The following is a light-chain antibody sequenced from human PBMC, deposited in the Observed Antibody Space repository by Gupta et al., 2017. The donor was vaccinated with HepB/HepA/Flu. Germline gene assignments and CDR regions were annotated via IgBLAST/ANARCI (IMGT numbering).Light chain of an antibody. V-gene: IGLV3-21*04. CDR1: TIGSKN. J-gene: IGLJ2*01. CDR3: QVSDSSSDHLG. CDR2: YDT. Sequence: SYVLTQPPSVSVAPGQTARTTWRGNTIGSKNVHWYQQKPGQQPVRSSYYDTDRPSGVPERFSGSNSGNKDTLTISSVEAGEEADDYCQVSDSSSDHLGFGGGTKLTGL.